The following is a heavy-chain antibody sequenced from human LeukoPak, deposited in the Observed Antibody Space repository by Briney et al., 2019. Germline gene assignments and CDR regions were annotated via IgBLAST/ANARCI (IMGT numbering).Heavy chain of an antibody. V-gene: IGHV1-69*13. Sequence: SVKVSCKASGYTFTSYDINWVRQATGQGLEWMGGIIPIFGTANYAQKFQGRVTITADESTSTAYMELSSLRSEDTAVYYCASPQWWRDGSGSYYNGGFDYWGQGTLVTVSS. CDR2: IIPIFGTA. CDR1: GYTFTSYD. CDR3: ASPQWWRDGSGSYYNGGFDY. J-gene: IGHJ4*02. D-gene: IGHD3-10*01.